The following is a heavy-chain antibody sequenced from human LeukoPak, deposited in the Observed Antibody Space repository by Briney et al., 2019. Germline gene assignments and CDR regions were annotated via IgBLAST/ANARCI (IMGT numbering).Heavy chain of an antibody. Sequence: KASETLSLTCAVYGGSFSGCYWSWIRQPPGKGLEWIGEINHSGSTNYNPSLKSRVTISVDTSKSQFSLKLSSVTAADTAVYYCARGPPHSSGWYGGWGQGTLVTVST. CDR2: INHSGST. CDR3: ARGPPHSSGWYGG. V-gene: IGHV4-34*01. J-gene: IGHJ4*02. CDR1: GGSFSGCY. D-gene: IGHD6-19*01.